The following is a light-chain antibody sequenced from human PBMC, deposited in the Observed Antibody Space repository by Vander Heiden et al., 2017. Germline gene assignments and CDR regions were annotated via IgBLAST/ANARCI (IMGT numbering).Light chain of an antibody. CDR1: QSVLYSSNNKNY. J-gene: IGKJ2*01. Sequence: DIVMTQSPDSLAVSLGERATINCKSSQSVLYSSNNKNYLAWYQQKPGQPPKLLIYWASTRESGVPDRFNGSGSGTDFTLTISSRQAEDVAVYYCQQYYSTPPMYTFGQGTKLEIK. CDR3: QQYYSTPPMYT. CDR2: WAS. V-gene: IGKV4-1*01.